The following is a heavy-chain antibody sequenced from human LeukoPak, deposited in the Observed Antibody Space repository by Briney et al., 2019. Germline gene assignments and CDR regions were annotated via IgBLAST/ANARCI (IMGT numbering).Heavy chain of an antibody. D-gene: IGHD5-12*01. Sequence: PGGSLRLSCAASGFTVSSNYMSWVRQAPGKGLEWVSAISGSGGSTYYADSVKGRFTISRDNSKNTLYLQMNSLRAEDTAVYYCAKDSQFIVAGSCLDYWGQGTLVTVSS. CDR1: GFTVSSNY. J-gene: IGHJ4*02. V-gene: IGHV3-23*01. CDR2: ISGSGGST. CDR3: AKDSQFIVAGSCLDY.